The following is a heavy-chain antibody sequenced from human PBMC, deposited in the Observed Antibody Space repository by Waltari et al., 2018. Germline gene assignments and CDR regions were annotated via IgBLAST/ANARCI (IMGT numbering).Heavy chain of an antibody. CDR2: LYYSGCT. CDR1: GGSISSSSYY. CDR3: ARLTYGSGSQGDY. J-gene: IGHJ4*02. D-gene: IGHD3-10*01. Sequence: QLQLQESGPGLVKPSETLSLTCTVSGGSISSSSYYWGWIRQPPGKGLEWIGSLYYSGCTYYNPSLKSRVTISVDTSKNQFSLKLSSVTAADTAVYYFARLTYGSGSQGDYWGQGTLVTVSS. V-gene: IGHV4-39*01.